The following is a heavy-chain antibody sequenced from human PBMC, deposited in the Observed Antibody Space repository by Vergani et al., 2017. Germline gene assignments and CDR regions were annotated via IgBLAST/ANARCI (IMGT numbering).Heavy chain of an antibody. V-gene: IGHV2-5*01. CDR1: GFSLSTAGVG. CDR3: AHVWFGEVFFDY. CDR2: IYWNDDK. J-gene: IGHJ4*02. D-gene: IGHD3-10*01. Sequence: QITLKESGPALVKPTQTLTLTCTFSGFSLSTAGVGVGWIRPPPGKALEWLALIYWNDDKRYSPSLKSRLTITTDTSKNHVVLTMTNMDPVDTATYYCAHVWFGEVFFDYWGQGTLVTVSS.